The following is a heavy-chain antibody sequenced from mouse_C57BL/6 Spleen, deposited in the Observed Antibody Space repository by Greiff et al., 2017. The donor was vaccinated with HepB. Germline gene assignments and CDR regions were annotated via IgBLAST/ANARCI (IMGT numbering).Heavy chain of an antibody. CDR3: ARYHDGYSAY. CDR1: GYTFTSYW. D-gene: IGHD2-3*01. J-gene: IGHJ3*01. Sequence: QVQLQQSGAELVKPGASVKLSCKASGYTFTSYWMQWVKQRPGQGLEWIGEIDPSDSYTNYNQKFKGKATLTVDTSSSTAYMQLSSLTSEDSAVYYCARYHDGYSAYWGQGTLVTVSA. CDR2: IDPSDSYT. V-gene: IGHV1-50*01.